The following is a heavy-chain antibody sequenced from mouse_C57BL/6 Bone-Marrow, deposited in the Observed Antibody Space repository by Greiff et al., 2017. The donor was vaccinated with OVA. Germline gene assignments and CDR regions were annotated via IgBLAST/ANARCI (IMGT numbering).Heavy chain of an antibody. CDR3: ARRSDYSYYFDY. CDR1: GYTFTSYW. Sequence: QVQLQQPGAELVMPGASVKLSCKASGYTFTSYWMHWVKQRPGQGLEWIGEIDPSDSYTTYNQKFKGKSTLTVDKSSSTAYMQLSSLTSKDSAVYYCARRSDYSYYFDYWGQGTTLTVSS. V-gene: IGHV1-69*01. J-gene: IGHJ2*01. CDR2: IDPSDSYT. D-gene: IGHD2-13*01.